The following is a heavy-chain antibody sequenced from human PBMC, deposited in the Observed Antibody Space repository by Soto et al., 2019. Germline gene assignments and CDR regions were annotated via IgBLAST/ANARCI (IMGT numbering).Heavy chain of an antibody. D-gene: IGHD7-27*01. V-gene: IGHV4-59*08. J-gene: IGHJ4*02. CDR1: GGYVSSYR. CDR3: ARGPSGDKVDY. CDR2: IYDGGTT. Sequence: GGYVSSYRWCWFRQTPGKGLEWIGYIYDGGTTYSSPSLKGRVTISADTSETQFSLKLNSVSAADTAVYYCARGPSGDKVDYWGQGIQVTVSS.